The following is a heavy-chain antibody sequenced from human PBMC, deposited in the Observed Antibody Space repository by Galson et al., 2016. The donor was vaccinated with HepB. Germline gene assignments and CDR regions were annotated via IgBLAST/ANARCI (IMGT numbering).Heavy chain of an antibody. CDR1: GFTFSKSA. J-gene: IGHJ3*02. CDR3: ASGGVRDAYRI. V-gene: IGHV1-58*01. Sequence: SVKVSCKASGFTFSKSAVQWMRQSRGQRLEWIGWILVGSGNTNNPQRFQERVTFTRDMSTSTAYMELINLTSEDKAVYYCASGGVRDAYRIGGQGTLVTVSS. CDR2: ILVGSGNT. D-gene: IGHD3-16*01.